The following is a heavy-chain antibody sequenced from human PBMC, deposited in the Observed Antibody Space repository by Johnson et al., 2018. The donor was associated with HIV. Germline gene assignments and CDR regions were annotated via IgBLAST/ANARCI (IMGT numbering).Heavy chain of an antibody. Sequence: VQLVESGGGVVQPGRSLRLSCAASGFTVSSNYMSWVRQAPGKGLEWVSVISSGGDTYYADSVKDRFTISRDNSKNMVYLQMNSLRAEDTAVYQCARGYILTGYSGAFDMWGQGTMVTVSS. D-gene: IGHD3-9*01. CDR1: GFTVSSNY. V-gene: IGHV3-66*01. J-gene: IGHJ3*02. CDR2: ISSGGDT. CDR3: ARGYILTGYSGAFDM.